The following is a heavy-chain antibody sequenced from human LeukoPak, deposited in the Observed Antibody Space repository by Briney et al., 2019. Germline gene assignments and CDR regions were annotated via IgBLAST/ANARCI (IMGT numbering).Heavy chain of an antibody. CDR2: IYYSGST. D-gene: IGHD5-18*01. CDR1: GGSISSSSYY. V-gene: IGHV4-39*01. J-gene: IGHJ5*02. Sequence: SETLSLTCTVSGGSISSSSYYWGWIRQPPGKGLEWIGSIYYSGSTYYNPSLKSRVTISVDTSKNQFSLKLSSVPAADTAVYYCARHAYSYGYHWGQGTLVTVSS. CDR3: ARHAYSYGYH.